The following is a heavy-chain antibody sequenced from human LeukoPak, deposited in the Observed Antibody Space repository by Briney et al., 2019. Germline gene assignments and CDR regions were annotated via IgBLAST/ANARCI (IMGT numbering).Heavy chain of an antibody. CDR1: GFTFTSYG. Sequence: ASVKVSCKASGFTFTSYGITWVRQAPGQGLEWMGWISAYNGNTQYAQNLQGRVTMTTDTSTNTAYMELRSLRSDDTAVYYCARSYGYRGYFDYWGQGTLVTVSS. J-gene: IGHJ4*02. CDR3: ARSYGYRGYFDY. CDR2: ISAYNGNT. V-gene: IGHV1-18*01. D-gene: IGHD5-18*01.